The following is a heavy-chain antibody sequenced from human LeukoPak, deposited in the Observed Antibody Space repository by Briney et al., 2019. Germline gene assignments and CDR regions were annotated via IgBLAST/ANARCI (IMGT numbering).Heavy chain of an antibody. Sequence: GGSLRLSCAASGFTFSSYGMHWVRQAPGKGLEWVAFIRYDGSNKYYADSVKGRFTISRDNSKNTLYLQMNSLRAEDTAVYYCAKEFYSSGWNFDYWGQGTLVTVSS. J-gene: IGHJ4*02. CDR1: GFTFSSYG. CDR3: AKEFYSSGWNFDY. CDR2: IRYDGSNK. D-gene: IGHD6-19*01. V-gene: IGHV3-30*02.